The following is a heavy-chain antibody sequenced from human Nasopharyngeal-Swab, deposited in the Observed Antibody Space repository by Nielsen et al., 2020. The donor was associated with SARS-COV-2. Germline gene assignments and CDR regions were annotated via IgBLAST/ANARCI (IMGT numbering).Heavy chain of an antibody. V-gene: IGHV3-15*01. D-gene: IGHD5-12*01. CDR2: IKSKTDGGTT. J-gene: IGHJ4*02. Sequence: GESLKFSCAASGFTFSNAWMSWVRQAPGKGLEWVGRIKSKTDGGTTDYAAPVKGRFTISRDDSKNTLYLQMNSLKTEDTAVYYCTTDIVATNFDYWGQGTLVTVSS. CDR3: TTDIVATNFDY. CDR1: GFTFSNAW.